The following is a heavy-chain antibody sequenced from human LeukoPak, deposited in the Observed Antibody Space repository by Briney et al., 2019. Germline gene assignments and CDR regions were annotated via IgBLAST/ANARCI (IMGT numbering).Heavy chain of an antibody. CDR2: MNPNSGNT. D-gene: IGHD3-10*01. Sequence: RWASVKVSCKASGYTFTSYDINWVRQATGQGLEWMGWMNPNSGNTGYAQKFQGRVTMTRNTSINTAYMELSSLRSEDTAVYYCARGRGVLWFGSTGFDPWGQGTLVTVSS. CDR1: GYTFTSYD. CDR3: ARGRGVLWFGSTGFDP. J-gene: IGHJ5*02. V-gene: IGHV1-8*01.